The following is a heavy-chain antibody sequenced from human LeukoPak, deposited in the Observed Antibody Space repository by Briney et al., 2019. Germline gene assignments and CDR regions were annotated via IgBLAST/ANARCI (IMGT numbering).Heavy chain of an antibody. V-gene: IGHV3-23*01. D-gene: IGHD6-13*01. CDR2: ISGSGGST. Sequence: GGSLRLSCAASGFTFSSYAMSWVRQAPGKGLEWVSAISGSGGSTYYADSVKGRFTISRDNSKNTLYLQMNSLRAEETDVYYCAKAWPAAGTLLYFDYWGQGTLVTVSS. J-gene: IGHJ4*02. CDR3: AKAWPAAGTLLYFDY. CDR1: GFTFSSYA.